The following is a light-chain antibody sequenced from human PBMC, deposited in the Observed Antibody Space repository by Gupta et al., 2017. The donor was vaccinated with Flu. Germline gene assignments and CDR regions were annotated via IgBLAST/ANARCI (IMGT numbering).Light chain of an antibody. J-gene: IGKJ3*01. CDR2: DAS. V-gene: IGKV3-11*01. Sequence: EIVLTQSPATLSLSPGERATLSCRASQSVSSYLAWYQQKPGQAPRLLIYDASNRAPGTPARFSGSGSGTDFTLTISSLDPEDFAVYYCQRRSNWPPFTFGPGTTVDIK. CDR1: QSVSSY. CDR3: QRRSNWPPFT.